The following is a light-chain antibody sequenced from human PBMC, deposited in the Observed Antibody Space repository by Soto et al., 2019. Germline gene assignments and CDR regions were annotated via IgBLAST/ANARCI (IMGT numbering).Light chain of an antibody. CDR3: SSYTSRNTVV. CDR1: SSDIGVDAY. J-gene: IGLJ2*01. V-gene: IGLV2-14*01. Sequence: QSALTQPASVSGSPGQSITMSCTGASSDIGVDAYVSWYQHHPGEAPKLLIYDVTHRPSGVSNRFTASKSGNTASLTISGLQAEDEADYYCSSYTSRNTVVFGGGTQLTV. CDR2: DVT.